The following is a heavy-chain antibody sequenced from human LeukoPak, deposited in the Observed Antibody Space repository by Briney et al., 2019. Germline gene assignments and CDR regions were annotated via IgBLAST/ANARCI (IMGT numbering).Heavy chain of an antibody. CDR2: IYSNSNT. V-gene: IGHV3-53*01. J-gene: IGHJ4*02. CDR3: ARVRNVNSVGGTVDY. D-gene: IGHD6-19*01. Sequence: GGSLRLSCAASGFSLSNYMSWVRQAPGKGLEWVSVIYSNSNTYYADSVKGRFTISRDNSKNTLYLQMNSLRAEDTAVYYCARVRNVNSVGGTVDYWGQGTLVTVSS. CDR1: GFSLSNY.